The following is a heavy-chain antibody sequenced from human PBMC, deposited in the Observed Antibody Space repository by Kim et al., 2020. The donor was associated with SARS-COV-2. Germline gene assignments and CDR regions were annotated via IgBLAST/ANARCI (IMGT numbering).Heavy chain of an antibody. D-gene: IGHD2-2*01. Sequence: GESLKISCKGSGYSFTSYWIGWVRQMPGKGLEWMGIIYPGDSDTRYSPSFQGQVTISADKSISTAYLQWSSLKASDTAMYYCARHGCSSTSCYGWFDPWGQGTLVTVSS. V-gene: IGHV5-51*01. CDR2: IYPGDSDT. CDR3: ARHGCSSTSCYGWFDP. CDR1: GYSFTSYW. J-gene: IGHJ5*02.